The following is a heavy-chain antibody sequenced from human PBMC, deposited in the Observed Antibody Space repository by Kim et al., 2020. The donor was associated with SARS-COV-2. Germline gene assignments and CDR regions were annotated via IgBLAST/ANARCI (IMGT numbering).Heavy chain of an antibody. V-gene: IGHV3-30*03. D-gene: IGHD3-10*01. J-gene: IGHJ6*02. CDR2: ISYDGSNK. Sequence: GSLRLCCAASGFTFSSYGMHWVRQAPGKGLEWVAVISYDGSNKYYADSVKGRFTISRDNSKNTLYLQMNSLRAEDTAVYYCAIYGSGSTVHGMDVWGQGTTVTVSS. CDR1: GFTFSSYG. CDR3: AIYGSGSTVHGMDV.